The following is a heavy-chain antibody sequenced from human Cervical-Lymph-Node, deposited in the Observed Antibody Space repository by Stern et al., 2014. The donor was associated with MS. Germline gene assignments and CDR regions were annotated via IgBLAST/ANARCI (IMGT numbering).Heavy chain of an antibody. CDR3: ASGTGSKRPTGNY. V-gene: IGHV1-46*01. CDR2: IHPSGASA. D-gene: IGHD3/OR15-3a*01. Sequence: VQLVQSGAEVKKPGASVKVSCKASGYTFTSHYMNWVRQAPGQGLEWVGIIHPSGASASYAQKFQGRVTMTRDTSTSTVYMELSSLRAEDTAVYCGASGTGSKRPTGNYWGQGTLVTVSS. CDR1: GYTFTSHY. J-gene: IGHJ4*02.